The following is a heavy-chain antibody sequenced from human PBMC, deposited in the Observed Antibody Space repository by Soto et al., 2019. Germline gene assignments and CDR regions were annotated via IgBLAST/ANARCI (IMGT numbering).Heavy chain of an antibody. CDR2: INAGNGNT. D-gene: IGHD3-22*01. Sequence: ASVKVSCKASGYTFTSYGISWVRQAPGQRLEWMGWINAGNGNTKYSQKFQGRVTITRETSASTAYMELSSLRSEDTAVYYCARGGDYYESSADIDYWGQGTLVTVSS. V-gene: IGHV1-3*01. J-gene: IGHJ4*02. CDR1: GYTFTSYG. CDR3: ARGGDYYESSADIDY.